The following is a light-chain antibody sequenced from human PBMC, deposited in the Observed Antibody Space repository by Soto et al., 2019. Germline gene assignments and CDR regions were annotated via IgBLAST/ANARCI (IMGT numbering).Light chain of an antibody. CDR1: RSDIGAYNF. CDR3: TSWSTSTAEK. CDR2: DVN. V-gene: IGLV2-14*03. Sequence: QSALTQPASVSGSPGQSITISCTGTRSDIGAYNFVSWYQQHPGEVPKLILYDVNVRPSGVSNRFTGSKSGNKASLTISGLQAEDEADYYCTSWSTSTAEKFGGGPTLTVL. J-gene: IGLJ2*01.